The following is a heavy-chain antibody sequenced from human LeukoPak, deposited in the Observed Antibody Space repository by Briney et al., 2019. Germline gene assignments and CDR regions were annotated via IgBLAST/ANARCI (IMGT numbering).Heavy chain of an antibody. J-gene: IGHJ4*02. D-gene: IGHD1-14*01. CDR2: IYYSGST. Sequence: SETLSLTCTVSGGSISSSSYYWSWIRQPPGKGLEWIGYIYYSGSTNYNPSLKSRVTISVDTSKNQFSLKLSSVTAADTAVYYCARFLTGFDYWGQGTLVTVSS. V-gene: IGHV4-61*01. CDR3: ARFLTGFDY. CDR1: GGSISSSSYY.